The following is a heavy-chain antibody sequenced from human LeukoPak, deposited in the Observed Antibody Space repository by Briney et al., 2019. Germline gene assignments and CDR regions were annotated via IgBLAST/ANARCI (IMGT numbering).Heavy chain of an antibody. Sequence: SVKVSCKASGGTFSSYAISWVRQAPGQGLEWMGRIIPILGIANYAQKFQGRVTITADKSTSTAYMELSRLRPDDTAVYYCARVGYYDFWSGPDYWGQGTLVTVSS. J-gene: IGHJ4*02. CDR3: ARVGYYDFWSGPDY. CDR2: IIPILGIA. CDR1: GGTFSSYA. D-gene: IGHD3-3*01. V-gene: IGHV1-69*04.